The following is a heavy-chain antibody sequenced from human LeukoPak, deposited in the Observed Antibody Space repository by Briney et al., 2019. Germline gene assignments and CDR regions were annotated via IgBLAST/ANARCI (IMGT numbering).Heavy chain of an antibody. D-gene: IGHD5-12*01. Sequence: SETLSLTCTVSGGSISSYYWSWIRQPPGKGLEWIGYIYYSGTTNYNRSLESRVTISVDTSKKQFSLKLTSVTAADTAVYYCARGPGYSGDWGQGTLVTVSS. J-gene: IGHJ4*02. CDR1: GGSISSYY. V-gene: IGHV4-59*01. CDR2: IYYSGTT. CDR3: ARGPGYSGD.